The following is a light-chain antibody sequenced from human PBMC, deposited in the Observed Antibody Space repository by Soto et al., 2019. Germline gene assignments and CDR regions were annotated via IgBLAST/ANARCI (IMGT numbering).Light chain of an antibody. V-gene: IGKV3-20*01. Sequence: EIVLTQSPGSLSLSPGERATLSCRASQSVSSTFFAWYQQRPGQAPRLLMYGASSRATGIPERFSGSGSGTDFPLTISRLEPEDFAVYYCQQCDSSVTFGQGTQVEIK. J-gene: IGKJ1*01. CDR3: QQCDSSVT. CDR2: GAS. CDR1: QSVSSTF.